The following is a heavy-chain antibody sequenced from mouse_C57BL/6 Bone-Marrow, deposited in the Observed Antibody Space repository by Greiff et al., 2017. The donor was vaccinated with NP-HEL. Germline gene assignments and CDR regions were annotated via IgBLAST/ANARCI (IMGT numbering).Heavy chain of an antibody. V-gene: IGHV1-53*01. D-gene: IGHD2-5*01. CDR3: ARSDSNHWYFDV. CDR2: INPSNGGT. J-gene: IGHJ1*03. CDR1: GYTFTSYW. Sequence: QVQLQQPGTELVKPGASVKLSCKASGYTFTSYWMHWVKQRPGQGLEWIGNINPSNGGTNYNEKFKSKATLTVDKSSSTAYMQLSSLTSEGSAVYYCARSDSNHWYFDVWGTGTTVTVSS.